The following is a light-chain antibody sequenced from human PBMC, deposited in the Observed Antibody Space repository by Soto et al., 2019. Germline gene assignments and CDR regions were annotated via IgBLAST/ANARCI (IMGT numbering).Light chain of an antibody. CDR3: QQYYSTPRT. V-gene: IGKV4-1*01. CDR1: QSVLYSSNNKNY. CDR2: WAY. J-gene: IGKJ3*01. Sequence: DIVMTQSPDSLAVSLGERATINCKSSQSVLYSSNNKNYLAWYQQKPGQPPKLLIYWAYTRESGVPDRFSGSGSGTDFILASSSLQAEDVAVYYCQQYYSTPRTFGPGTKVDIK.